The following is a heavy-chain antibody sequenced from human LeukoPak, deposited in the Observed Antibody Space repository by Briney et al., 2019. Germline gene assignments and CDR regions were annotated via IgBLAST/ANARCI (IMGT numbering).Heavy chain of an antibody. CDR3: ARGAAVAGTLDY. V-gene: IGHV1-69*05. CDR2: IIPIFGIA. J-gene: IGHJ4*02. CDR1: GGTFSSYA. Sequence: GSSVKVSCKASGGTFSSYAISWVRQAPGQGLEWMGGIIPIFGIANYAQKFQGRVTITTDESTSTAYMELSSLRSEDTAVYYCARGAAVAGTLDYWGQGTLVTVSS. D-gene: IGHD6-19*01.